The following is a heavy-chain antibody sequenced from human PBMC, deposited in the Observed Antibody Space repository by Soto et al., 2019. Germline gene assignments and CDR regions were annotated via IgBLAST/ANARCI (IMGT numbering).Heavy chain of an antibody. D-gene: IGHD3-22*01. J-gene: IGHJ4*02. CDR3: ARDYDSSGYYGIFDY. CDR2: ISSSSSYI. V-gene: IGHV3-21*01. CDR1: GFTFSSYS. Sequence: GGSLRLSCAASGFTFSSYSMNWVRQAPGKGLEWVSSISSSSSYIYYADSVKGRFTISRDNAKNSLYLQMNSLRAEDTAVYYCARDYDSSGYYGIFDYWGQRTLVTVSS.